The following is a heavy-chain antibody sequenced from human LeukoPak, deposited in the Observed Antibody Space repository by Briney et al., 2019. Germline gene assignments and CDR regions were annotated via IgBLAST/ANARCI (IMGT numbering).Heavy chain of an antibody. CDR3: ARVAGGGLGY. CDR1: GFTFSRHW. CDR2: IKEDGSDK. Sequence: PGGSLRLSCAVSGFTFSRHWMSWVRQAPAKGLEWVANIKEDGSDKYHVDSVKGRFTISRDNAKNSLFLQMNSLRAEDTAVYYCARVAGGGLGYWGQGTLVTVSS. D-gene: IGHD2-15*01. J-gene: IGHJ4*02. V-gene: IGHV3-7*05.